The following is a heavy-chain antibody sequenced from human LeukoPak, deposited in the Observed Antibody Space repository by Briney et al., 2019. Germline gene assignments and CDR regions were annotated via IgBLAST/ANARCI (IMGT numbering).Heavy chain of an antibody. D-gene: IGHD3-10*01. Sequence: GGSLRLSCAASGLTFSSYGMHWVRQAPGKGLEWVAVISYDGSNKYYADSVKGRFTISRDNSKNTLYLQMNSLRAEDTAVYYCAKASYYYGSGSPRLDYYGMDVWGKGTTVTVSS. CDR3: AKASYYYGSGSPRLDYYGMDV. CDR1: GLTFSSYG. J-gene: IGHJ6*04. V-gene: IGHV3-30*18. CDR2: ISYDGSNK.